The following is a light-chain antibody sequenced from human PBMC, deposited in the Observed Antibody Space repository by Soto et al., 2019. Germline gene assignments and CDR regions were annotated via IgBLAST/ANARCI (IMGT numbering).Light chain of an antibody. Sequence: DIQMTQSPSTLSASVGDRVTFTCRASQSVSSWLAWCQQKPGKAPKLLIYDASTLESGVPSRFSGSGFGTEFTLTISSLQPGDFATYYCQQYSSRSTFGQGTKVDI. CDR3: QQYSSRST. CDR1: QSVSSW. J-gene: IGKJ1*01. V-gene: IGKV1-5*01. CDR2: DAS.